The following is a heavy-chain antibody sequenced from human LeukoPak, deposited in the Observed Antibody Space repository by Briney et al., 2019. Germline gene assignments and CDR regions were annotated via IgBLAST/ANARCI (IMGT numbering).Heavy chain of an antibody. CDR1: GYTFTSYY. CDR3: ARDTDSSGWSGAFDI. J-gene: IGHJ3*02. D-gene: IGHD6-19*01. CDR2: INPSGGST. V-gene: IGHV1-46*01. Sequence: ASVKVSCKASGYTFTSYYMHWVRQAPGQGLEWMGIINPSGGSTNYAQKLQGRVTMTRDTSTSTVHMELSSLRSEDTAMYYCARDTDSSGWSGAFDIWGQGTMVTVSS.